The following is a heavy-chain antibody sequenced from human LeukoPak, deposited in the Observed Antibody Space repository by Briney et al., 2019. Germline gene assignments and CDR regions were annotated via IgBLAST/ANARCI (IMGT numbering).Heavy chain of an antibody. D-gene: IGHD1-26*01. V-gene: IGHV4-34*01. J-gene: IGHJ4*02. Sequence: PSETLSLTCAVYGGSFSGYYWSWIRQPPGKGLEWIGEINHSGSTNYNPSLKSRVTISVDTSKNQFSLKLSSVTAAGTAVYYCARGGIVGATYDYWGQGTLVTVSS. CDR2: INHSGST. CDR1: GGSFSGYY. CDR3: ARGGIVGATYDY.